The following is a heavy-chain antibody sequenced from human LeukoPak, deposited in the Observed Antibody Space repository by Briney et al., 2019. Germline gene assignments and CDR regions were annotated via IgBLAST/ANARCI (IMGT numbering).Heavy chain of an antibody. D-gene: IGHD2-2*01. CDR1: AYSFTGYF. V-gene: IGHV1-2*02. CDR3: ARGKGPADF. CDR2: INANSGDT. Sequence: GASVTVSCKTSAYSFTGYFFHWIRQAPGQGLEWMGWINANSGDTNYAQQFQGRLTMTRDRSISTVYMELSRLRTDDTAVYYCARGKGPADFWGQGTLVTVSS. J-gene: IGHJ4*02.